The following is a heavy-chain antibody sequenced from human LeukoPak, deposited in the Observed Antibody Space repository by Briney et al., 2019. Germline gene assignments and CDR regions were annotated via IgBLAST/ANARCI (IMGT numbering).Heavy chain of an antibody. CDR1: GGSFSGYY. D-gene: IGHD3-10*01. CDR3: ARDVRAYYYGSMRYFDY. J-gene: IGHJ4*02. Sequence: SETLSLTCAVYGGSFSGYYWSWIRQPPGKGLEWIGEINHSGSTNYNPSLKSRVTISVDTSKNQFSLKLSSVTAADTAVYYCARDVRAYYYGSMRYFDYWGQGTLVTVSS. V-gene: IGHV4-34*01. CDR2: INHSGST.